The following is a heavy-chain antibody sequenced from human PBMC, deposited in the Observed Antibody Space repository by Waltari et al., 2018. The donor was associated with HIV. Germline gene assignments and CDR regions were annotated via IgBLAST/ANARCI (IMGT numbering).Heavy chain of an antibody. J-gene: IGHJ5*02. CDR2: ISNGGYRT. V-gene: IGHV3-23*01. Sequence: EMQLLEYGGGLVQRGGSLGLVWASSGFIFRDHALSWVCQAPGRGLEWVAAISNGGYRTYYADSVKGRFAISRDPSNNTVSLQMNNLRVEDTAFYYCARDDYINYWTTSANWFDPWGQGTLVTVSP. CDR1: GFIFRDHA. CDR3: ARDDYINYWTTSANWFDP. D-gene: IGHD4-4*01.